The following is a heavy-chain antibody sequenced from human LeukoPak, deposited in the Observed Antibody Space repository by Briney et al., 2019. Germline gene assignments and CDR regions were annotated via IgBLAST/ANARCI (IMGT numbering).Heavy chain of an antibody. V-gene: IGHV1-46*01. CDR2: INPSGGST. Sequence: ASVKVSCKASGYTFTSYYMHWVRQAPGQGLEWMGIINPSGGSTSYAQKFQGRVTMTRDTSTSTVYMELSSLRSEDTAVCYCARPYSSGWYGRYYFDYWGQGTLVTVSS. D-gene: IGHD6-19*01. CDR3: ARPYSSGWYGRYYFDY. J-gene: IGHJ4*02. CDR1: GYTFTSYY.